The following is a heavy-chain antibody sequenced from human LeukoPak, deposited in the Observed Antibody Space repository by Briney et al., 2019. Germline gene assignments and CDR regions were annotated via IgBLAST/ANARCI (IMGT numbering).Heavy chain of an antibody. D-gene: IGHD6-19*01. CDR2: IRYDGSNK. J-gene: IGHJ4*02. CDR1: GFTFSSYG. V-gene: IGHV3-30*02. Sequence: PGGSLRLSCAASGFTFSSYGMHWVRQAPGKGLEWVAFIRYDGSNKYYADSVKGRFTISRDNSKNTLYLQMNSLRAEDTAVYYCAKDRDSSGWKYYFDYWGQGTLVTVSS. CDR3: AKDRDSSGWKYYFDY.